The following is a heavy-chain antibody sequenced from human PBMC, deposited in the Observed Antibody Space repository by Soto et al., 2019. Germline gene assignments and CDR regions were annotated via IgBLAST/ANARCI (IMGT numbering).Heavy chain of an antibody. J-gene: IGHJ6*02. Sequence: QVQLQEPGPGLVKSSETLSLICFVSGEALGSGQSYWNWIRQAPGKGLEWIGQTFVTGATKYSAPLKGRVTMSVDTSKSQISLTLTSVTAADSATYFCARGRSDSAGSSFGRRMDVWGQGTTVTVSS. V-gene: IGHV4-61*01. D-gene: IGHD3-10*01. CDR2: TFVTGAT. CDR1: GEALGSGQSY. CDR3: ARGRSDSAGSSFGRRMDV.